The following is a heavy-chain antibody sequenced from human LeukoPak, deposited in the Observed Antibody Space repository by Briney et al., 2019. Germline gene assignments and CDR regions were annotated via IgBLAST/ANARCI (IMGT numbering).Heavy chain of an antibody. J-gene: IGHJ5*02. CDR3: AGGGIAARRSLDWFDP. V-gene: IGHV3-30-3*01. CDR1: GGTFSSYA. D-gene: IGHD6-6*01. Sequence: SCKASGGTFSSYAMHWVRQAPGKGLEWVAVISYDGSNKYYADSVKGRFTISRDNSKNTLYLQMNSLRAEDTAVYYCAGGGIAARRSLDWFDPWGQGTLVTVSS. CDR2: ISYDGSNK.